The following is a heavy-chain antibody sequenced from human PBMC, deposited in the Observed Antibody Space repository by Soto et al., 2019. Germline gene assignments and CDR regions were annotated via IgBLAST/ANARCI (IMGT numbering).Heavy chain of an antibody. J-gene: IGHJ4*02. CDR2: IFYNWNT. V-gene: IGHV4-61*01. Sequence: QVQLQESGPGLVKPSETLSLTCTVSGASVSSGRYYWSWIRQPPGKGLEWIGYIFYNWNTNYNPSLKSRVTMSIETSKNQVSLKLSSVTAADTALYYCARVFSSSWFYYFDYWGQGALVTVSS. CDR1: GASVSSGRYY. CDR3: ARVFSSSWFYYFDY. D-gene: IGHD6-13*01.